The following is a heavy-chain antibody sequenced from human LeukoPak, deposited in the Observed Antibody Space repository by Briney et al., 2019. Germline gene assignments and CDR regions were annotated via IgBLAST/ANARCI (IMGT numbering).Heavy chain of an antibody. CDR3: ARDAQHYCSSTSCYGPRSGADYYYYMDV. J-gene: IGHJ6*03. V-gene: IGHV1-18*01. Sequence: GASVKVSCEASGYTFTSYGISWVRQAPGQGLEWMGWISAYNGNTNYAQKLQGRVTMTTDTSTSTAYMELRSLRSDDTAVYYCARDAQHYCSSTSCYGPRSGADYYYYMDVWGKGTTVTVSS. CDR1: GYTFTSYG. D-gene: IGHD2-2*01. CDR2: ISAYNGNT.